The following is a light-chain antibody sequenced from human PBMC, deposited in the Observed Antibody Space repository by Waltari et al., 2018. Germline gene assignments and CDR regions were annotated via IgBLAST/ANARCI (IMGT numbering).Light chain of an antibody. V-gene: IGLV1-40*01. CDR3: QSYDSSLGGWV. CDR1: SYNIGEGYD. J-gene: IGLJ3*02. CDR2: GNG. Sequence: QSVLTQPPSVSGAPGQRVTISCTGSSYNIGEGYDVHWYQQLPGIAPKLLIFGNGHRPSGVPGRFSGSKSGTSASLAITGLQAEDEADYYCQSYDSSLGGWVFGGGTKLTVL.